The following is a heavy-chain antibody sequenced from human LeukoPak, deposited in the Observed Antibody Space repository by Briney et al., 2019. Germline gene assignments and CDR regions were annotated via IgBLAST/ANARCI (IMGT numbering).Heavy chain of an antibody. D-gene: IGHD1-26*01. V-gene: IGHV3-53*01. CDR2: IYSGGST. Sequence: PGGSLRLSCAASGFTVSSNYMSWVRQAPGKGLEWVSIIYSGGSTFYADSVKGRFTNSRDNSKNTLYLQMNSLRAEDTAVYYCARGGSYLSAFDIWGQGTMVTVSS. J-gene: IGHJ3*02. CDR1: GFTVSSNY. CDR3: ARGGSYLSAFDI.